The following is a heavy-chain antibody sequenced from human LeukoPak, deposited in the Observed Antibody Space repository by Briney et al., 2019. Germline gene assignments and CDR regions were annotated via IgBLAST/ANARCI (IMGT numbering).Heavy chain of an antibody. J-gene: IGHJ5*02. V-gene: IGHV3-23*01. CDR3: ARGIRGNVNWFDP. Sequence: GGSLRLSCTASGFTFSSSPMGWVRQAPGKGLEWVSSISGSGADTYYGDSVKGRFIISRDNSKNTLYLQMNGLRVEDTALYHCARGIRGNVNWFDPWGQGTLVSVSS. D-gene: IGHD3-10*01. CDR1: GFTFSSSP. CDR2: ISGSGADT.